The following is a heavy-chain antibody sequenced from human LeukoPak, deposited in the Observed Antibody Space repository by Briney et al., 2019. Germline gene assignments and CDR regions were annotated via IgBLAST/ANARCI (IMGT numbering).Heavy chain of an antibody. J-gene: IGHJ5*02. CDR3: ARGAHCSSTSCLLYNWFDP. CDR1: GFTFSSYW. V-gene: IGHV3-7*03. D-gene: IGHD2-2*01. Sequence: GGSLRLSCAASGFTFSSYWMSWVRQAPGKGLEWVANIKQDGSEKYYVDSVKGRFTISRDNAKNSLYLQMNSLRAEDTAVYYCARGAHCSSTSCLLYNWFDPWGQGTLVTVPS. CDR2: IKQDGSEK.